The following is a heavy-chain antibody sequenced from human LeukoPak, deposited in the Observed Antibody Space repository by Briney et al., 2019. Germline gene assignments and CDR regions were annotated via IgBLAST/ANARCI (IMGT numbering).Heavy chain of an antibody. CDR1: GFTFSNYW. V-gene: IGHV3-74*01. CDR2: INTDGSST. J-gene: IGHJ4*02. Sequence: GGSLLLSCAASGFTFSNYWMHWVRPAPGKGLVWVSRINTDGSSTTYADSVKGRFTISRDNAKNTLYLQMNSLSAEDTAVYYCARGYSSSYRIDYWGQGTLVTGSS. CDR3: ARGYSSSYRIDY. D-gene: IGHD6-6*01.